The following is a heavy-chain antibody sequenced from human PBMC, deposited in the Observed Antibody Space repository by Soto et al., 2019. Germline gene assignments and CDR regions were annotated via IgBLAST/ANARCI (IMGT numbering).Heavy chain of an antibody. D-gene: IGHD2-21*02. J-gene: IGHJ4*02. CDR3: ASYCGGNCDSGGFDY. CDR1: GFTFSNFG. Sequence: EVQVLESGGGLVQPGGSLRLSCRASGFTFSNFGMSWVRQAPGKGLEWVSGISGSGGSTYYADSVKGRFTISRDNSKNTLYLQMNSLRAEDTAVYYCASYCGGNCDSGGFDYWGQGTLVTVSS. V-gene: IGHV3-23*01. CDR2: ISGSGGST.